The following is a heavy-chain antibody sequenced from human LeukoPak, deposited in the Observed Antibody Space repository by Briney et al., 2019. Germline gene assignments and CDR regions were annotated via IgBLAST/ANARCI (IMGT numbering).Heavy chain of an antibody. V-gene: IGHV3-21*01. J-gene: IGHJ3*02. CDR3: ARVIDRYCSGGSCTAFDI. Sequence: PGGSLRLSCAASGFTFSSYSMNWVRQPPAKGLELVSSISSSSSYIYYADSVKGRFTISRDNAKNSLYLQMNSLRAEDTAVYYCARVIDRYCSGGSCTAFDIWGQGTMVTVSP. CDR1: GFTFSSYS. CDR2: ISSSSSYI. D-gene: IGHD2-15*01.